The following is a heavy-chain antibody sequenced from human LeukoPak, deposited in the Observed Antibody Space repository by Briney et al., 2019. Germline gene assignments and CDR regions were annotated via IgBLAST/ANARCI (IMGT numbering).Heavy chain of an antibody. CDR3: ASSGQMLWDPYYFPS. CDR1: GGPFSSYS. D-gene: IGHD2/OR15-2a*01. J-gene: IGHJ4*02. V-gene: IGHV1-69*06. CDR2: VVPTFGTT. Sequence: GSSVKVSCKASGGPFSSYSISWVRQAPRQGLEWMGGVVPTFGTTNVAQKFQGRLTITADKSSNTAYMDLTSLRDDDTAVYFCASSGQMLWDPYYFPSWGQGSLVTVSS.